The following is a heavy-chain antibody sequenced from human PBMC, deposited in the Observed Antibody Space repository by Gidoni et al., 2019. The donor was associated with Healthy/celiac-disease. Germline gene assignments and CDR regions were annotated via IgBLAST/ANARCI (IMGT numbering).Heavy chain of an antibody. CDR1: GLPFSSYY. CDR2: ISISGSTI. V-gene: IGHV3-11*01. D-gene: IGHD3-16*01. J-gene: IGHJ3*02. Sequence: QVQLVESGGDVVKPGVSLRRSCAASGLPFSSYYMRWIRQPPGKGLGCVSYISISGSTIYYADSVKGRFTISRDNAKNSLYLQMNSLRAEDTAVYYCATVRRHRGGAFAIWGQGTMVTVSS. CDR3: ATVRRHRGGAFAI.